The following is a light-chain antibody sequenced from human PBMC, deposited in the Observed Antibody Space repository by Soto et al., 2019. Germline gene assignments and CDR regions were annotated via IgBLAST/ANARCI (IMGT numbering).Light chain of an antibody. CDR3: QHYNEWPFT. CDR1: QTVHTN. V-gene: IGKV3-15*01. CDR2: GAS. Sequence: EIVMTQSPATLSVAPGERATLSCRASQTVHTNLAWYQQKPGQAPRLLIQGASSRATGVAARFSGSGSGTQFILTISRLQSEDSAIYYCQHYNEWPFTFGQGTRVEI. J-gene: IGKJ2*01.